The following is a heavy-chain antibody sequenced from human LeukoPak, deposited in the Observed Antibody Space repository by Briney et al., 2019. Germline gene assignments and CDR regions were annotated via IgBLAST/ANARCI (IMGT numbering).Heavy chain of an antibody. D-gene: IGHD4-4*01. CDR1: GFTFSNYA. J-gene: IGHJ4*02. CDR3: AKDLATVTTTYFDY. CDR2: LSGSGGDT. Sequence: GGSLRLSCAASGFTFSNYAMSWVRQAPGKGLEWVSTLSGSGGDTYYADSVKGRFTISRGNSKNTLYLQMNGLRAEDTAIYYCAKDLATVTTTYFDYWGQGTLVTVSS. V-gene: IGHV3-23*01.